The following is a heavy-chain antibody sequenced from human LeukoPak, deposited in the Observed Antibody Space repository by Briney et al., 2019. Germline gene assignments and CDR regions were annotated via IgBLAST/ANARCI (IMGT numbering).Heavy chain of an antibody. D-gene: IGHD5-12*01. Sequence: GGSLRLSCAVSGFTVSSNYMSWVRQAPGKGLEWVSAISGSGGSTYYADSVKGRFTISRDNSKNTLYLQMNSLRAEDTAVYYCAKRTVASLSLFIDYWGQGTLVTVSS. CDR2: ISGSGGST. J-gene: IGHJ4*02. CDR3: AKRTVASLSLFIDY. CDR1: GFTVSSNY. V-gene: IGHV3-23*01.